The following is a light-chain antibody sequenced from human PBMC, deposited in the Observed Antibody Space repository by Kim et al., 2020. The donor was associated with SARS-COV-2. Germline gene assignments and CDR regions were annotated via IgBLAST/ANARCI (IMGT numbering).Light chain of an antibody. V-gene: IGLV1-47*01. J-gene: IGLJ2*01. CDR3: ATWAASLSGPV. CDR2: RND. CDR1: SSDIGINY. Sequence: GQRITISCSGSSSDIGINYVYWYQQRPGAAPKLLIYRNDQRPSGVPDRFSGSKSGTAASLAISGLRSADEADYYCATWAASLSGPVFGGGTQLTVL.